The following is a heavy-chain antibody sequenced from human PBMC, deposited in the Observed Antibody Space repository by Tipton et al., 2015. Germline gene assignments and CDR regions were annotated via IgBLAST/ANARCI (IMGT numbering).Heavy chain of an antibody. V-gene: IGHV4-61*01. D-gene: IGHD3/OR15-3a*01. J-gene: IGHJ4*02. CDR2: ISYTDGA. Sequence: LRLSCTVSGGSVNSGSYYWSWIRQPPGKGLEWIGYISYTDGAHYNPALKSRVTISVDTSKNQFSLTLNSVAAADTAVYYCARGDWIIWGQGTLVTVSS. CDR3: ARGDWII. CDR1: GGSVNSGSYY.